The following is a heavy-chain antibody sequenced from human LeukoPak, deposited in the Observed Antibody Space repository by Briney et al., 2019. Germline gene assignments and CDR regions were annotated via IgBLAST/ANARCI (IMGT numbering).Heavy chain of an antibody. Sequence: PSETLSLTCTVSGYSISSGYYWGRIRQPPGKGLEWVGGISYSGSTYYNPSLESRVAISVDTSRNQFSLRLSSVTAADTAMYYCARTYSIGWSLGVFDIWGQGTMVTVSS. CDR2: ISYSGST. D-gene: IGHD6-19*01. CDR3: ARTYSIGWSLGVFDI. V-gene: IGHV4-38-2*02. CDR1: GYSISSGYY. J-gene: IGHJ3*02.